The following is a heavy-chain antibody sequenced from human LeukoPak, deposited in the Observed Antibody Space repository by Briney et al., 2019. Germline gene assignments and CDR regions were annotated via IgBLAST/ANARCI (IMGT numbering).Heavy chain of an antibody. Sequence: GGSLRLSCAASGFTFSSYGMHWVRQAPGKGLEWVAVIWYDGSNKYYADSVKGRFTISRDNSKNTLYLQMNSLRAEDTAVYYCARGHSGWYVFTDVWGKGTTVTVSS. CDR3: ARGHSGWYVFTDV. D-gene: IGHD6-19*01. V-gene: IGHV3-33*01. CDR1: GFTFSSYG. CDR2: IWYDGSNK. J-gene: IGHJ6*04.